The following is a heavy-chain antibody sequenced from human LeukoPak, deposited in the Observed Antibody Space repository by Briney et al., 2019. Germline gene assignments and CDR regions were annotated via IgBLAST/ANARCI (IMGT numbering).Heavy chain of an antibody. Sequence: SETLSLTCTVSGGSISSHYWSWIRQPPGEGLEWIGYIYYSGSTNYNPSLKSRVTISVDTSKNQFSLKLSSVTAADTAVYYCASLGIRSGWYYFDYWGQGTLVTVSS. CDR2: IYYSGST. V-gene: IGHV4-59*11. D-gene: IGHD6-19*01. CDR1: GGSISSHY. CDR3: ASLGIRSGWYYFDY. J-gene: IGHJ4*02.